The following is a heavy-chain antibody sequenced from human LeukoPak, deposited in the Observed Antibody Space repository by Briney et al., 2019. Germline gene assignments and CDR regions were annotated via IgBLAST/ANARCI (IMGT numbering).Heavy chain of an antibody. Sequence: PGGSLRLSCAASGFTFSDYYMSWIRQAPGKGLEWLSYMNREGSIIGHADSVKGRFTMSRDNARDTLHLQMNSLRDDDTAVYFCVRGTTNWYGVDYWGRGTLVTVSS. D-gene: IGHD1-20*01. CDR2: MNREGSII. V-gene: IGHV3-74*01. CDR3: VRGTTNWYGVDY. CDR1: GFTFSDYY. J-gene: IGHJ4*02.